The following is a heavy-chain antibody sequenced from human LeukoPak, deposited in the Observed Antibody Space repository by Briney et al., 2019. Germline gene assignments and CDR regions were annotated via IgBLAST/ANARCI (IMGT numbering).Heavy chain of an antibody. CDR2: IKQDGSII. CDR3: ARIGYSGSSNDY. Sequence: GGSLRLSCAASGSTFSKYWMTWVRQAPGKGLEWLANIKQDGSIIYYVDSVKGRFTISRDNSKNSLYLQMNSLRVEDTALYYCARIGYSGSSNDYWGQGTLVTVSS. J-gene: IGHJ4*02. V-gene: IGHV3-7*01. CDR1: GSTFSKYW. D-gene: IGHD6-6*01.